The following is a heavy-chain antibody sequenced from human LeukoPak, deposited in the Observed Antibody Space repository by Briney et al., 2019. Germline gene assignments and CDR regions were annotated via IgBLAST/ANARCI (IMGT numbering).Heavy chain of an antibody. CDR3: ARGSGVTMIVVVNLWFDP. D-gene: IGHD3-22*01. J-gene: IGHJ5*02. CDR2: INPNSGGT. V-gene: IGHV1-2*02. Sequence: ASVKVSCKASAYTFTGYYMHWVRQAPGQGLEWMGWINPNSGGTNYAQKFQGRVTMTRDTSISTAYMELSRLRSDDTAVYYCARGSGVTMIVVVNLWFDPWGQGTLVTVSS. CDR1: AYTFTGYY.